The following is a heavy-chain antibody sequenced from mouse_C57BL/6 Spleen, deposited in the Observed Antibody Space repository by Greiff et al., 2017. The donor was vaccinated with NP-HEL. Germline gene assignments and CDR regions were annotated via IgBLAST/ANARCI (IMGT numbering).Heavy chain of an antibody. D-gene: IGHD1-1*01. CDR2: IDPSDSYT. CDR3: ARSYGSPYYYAMDY. CDR1: GYTFPSYW. Sequence: QVQLQQPGAELVKPGASVKLSCKASGYTFPSYWMQWVKQRPGQGLEWIGEIDPSDSYTNYNQKFKGKATLTVDTSSSTAYMQLSSLTSEDSAVYYCARSYGSPYYYAMDYWGQGTSVTVSS. V-gene: IGHV1-50*01. J-gene: IGHJ4*01.